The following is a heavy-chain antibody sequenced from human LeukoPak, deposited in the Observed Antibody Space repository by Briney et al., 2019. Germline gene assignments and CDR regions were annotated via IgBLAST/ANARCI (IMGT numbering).Heavy chain of an antibody. D-gene: IGHD6-13*01. CDR3: ARDSAAGTPNFYY. J-gene: IGHJ4*02. V-gene: IGHV4-34*01. CDR1: GGSFSGDY. CDR2: INHSGST. Sequence: SETLSLTCAVYGGSFSGDYWSWIGQPQGKGLEWIGEINHSGSTNYNPSLKSLFTISVDTSKNQFSLKLSSVTAADTAVYYCARDSAAGTPNFYYWGQGTLVTVSS.